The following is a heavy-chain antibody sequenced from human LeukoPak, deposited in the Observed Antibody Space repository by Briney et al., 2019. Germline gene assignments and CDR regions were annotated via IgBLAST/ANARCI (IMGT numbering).Heavy chain of an antibody. CDR1: GSSISSGDYY. D-gene: IGHD3-22*01. V-gene: IGHV4-30-4*01. Sequence: PSQPLSLPCTVSGSSISSGDYYWNWIRQSPGKGLEWIGYIYYTGSIYYNPSLKSRVIISVDTSKNQFSLNLSSVTAADTAVYYCARGLLSRDYDSSGFGYWGQGTLVTVSS. CDR3: ARGLLSRDYDSSGFGY. J-gene: IGHJ4*02. CDR2: IYYTGSI.